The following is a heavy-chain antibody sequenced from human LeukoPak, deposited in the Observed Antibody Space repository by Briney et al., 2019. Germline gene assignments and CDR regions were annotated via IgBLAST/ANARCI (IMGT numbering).Heavy chain of an antibody. CDR3: ARRVSYGVRPPLDY. Sequence: PSETLSHTCTVSGGSISSSSYYWGWIRQPPGKGLEWIGSIYYSGSTYYNPSLKSRVTISVDTSKNQFSLKLSSVTAADTAVYYCARRVSYGVRPPLDYWGQGTLVTVSS. CDR2: IYYSGST. D-gene: IGHD5-18*01. J-gene: IGHJ4*02. V-gene: IGHV4-39*01. CDR1: GGSISSSSYY.